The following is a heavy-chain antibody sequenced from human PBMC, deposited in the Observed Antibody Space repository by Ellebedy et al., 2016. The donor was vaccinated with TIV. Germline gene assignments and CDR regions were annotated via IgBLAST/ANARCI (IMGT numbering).Heavy chain of an antibody. CDR2: IIAIFGTA. J-gene: IGHJ4*02. D-gene: IGHD5-18*01. V-gene: IGHV1-69*13. CDR1: GGIFRSNA. Sequence: SVKVSCKASGGIFRSNAISWVRQAPGQGLEWMGGIIAIFGTANYAQKFQGRVTITADESTSTVYMALSSLGSEDTAVYYCARVSGYSFGYFDYWGQGTLVTVSS. CDR3: ARVSGYSFGYFDY.